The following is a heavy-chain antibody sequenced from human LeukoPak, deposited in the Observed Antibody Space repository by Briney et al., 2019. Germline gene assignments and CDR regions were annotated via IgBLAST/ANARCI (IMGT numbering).Heavy chain of an antibody. Sequence: SETLSLTCTVSGGSLSSGSYYWSWIRQPPGKGLEWIGYIYYSGSTNYNPSLKSRVTISVDTSKNQFSLKLSSVTAADTAVYYCARGLAAAYTSWGQGTLVTVSS. J-gene: IGHJ5*02. CDR3: ARGLAAAYTS. V-gene: IGHV4-61*01. D-gene: IGHD6-13*01. CDR1: GGSLSSGSYY. CDR2: IYYSGST.